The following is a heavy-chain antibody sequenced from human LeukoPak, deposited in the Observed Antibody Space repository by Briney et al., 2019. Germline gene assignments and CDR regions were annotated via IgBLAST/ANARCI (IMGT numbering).Heavy chain of an antibody. Sequence: ASVKVSCKASGYTFTGYYMHWVRQAPGQGLEWMGWMNPNSGNTGYAQKFQGRVTMTRNTSISTAYMELSSLRSEDTAVYYCALKTSSRPFDYWGQGTLVTVSS. CDR1: GYTFTGYY. CDR2: MNPNSGNT. J-gene: IGHJ4*02. V-gene: IGHV1-8*02. CDR3: ALKTSSRPFDY. D-gene: IGHD2-2*01.